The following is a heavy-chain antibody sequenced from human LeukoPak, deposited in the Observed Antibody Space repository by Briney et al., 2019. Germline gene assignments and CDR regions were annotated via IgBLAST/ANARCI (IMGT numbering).Heavy chain of an antibody. CDR2: IYPGDSDT. V-gene: IGHV5-51*01. Sequence: LGESLKISCKGSGYSFTSYWIGWVRRMPGKGLEWMGIIYPGDSDTRYSPSFQGQVTISADKSISTAYLQWSSLKASDTAMYYCARRGRDGYGPSNAFDIWGQGTMVTVSS. J-gene: IGHJ3*02. CDR1: GYSFTSYW. D-gene: IGHD5-12*01. CDR3: ARRGRDGYGPSNAFDI.